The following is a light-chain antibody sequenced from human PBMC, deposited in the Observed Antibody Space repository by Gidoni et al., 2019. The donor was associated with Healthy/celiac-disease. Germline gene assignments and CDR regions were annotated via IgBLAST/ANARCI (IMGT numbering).Light chain of an antibody. J-gene: IGKJ1*01. Sequence: EIVLTQSPGTLSLSPGEIATLSCRASQSVSSSYLAWYQQKPGQAPRLLIYGASSRATGIPDRFSCSESGTDFTLTISKLEPEDFAVYYCQQYGSSPWTFGQGTKVEIK. V-gene: IGKV3-20*01. CDR1: QSVSSSY. CDR3: QQYGSSPWT. CDR2: GAS.